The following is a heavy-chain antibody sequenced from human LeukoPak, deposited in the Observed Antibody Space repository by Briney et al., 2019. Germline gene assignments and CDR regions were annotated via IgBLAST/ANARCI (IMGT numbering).Heavy chain of an antibody. CDR3: ARGRSGAYSYDY. D-gene: IGHD3-3*01. CDR2: IYSGGSM. CDR1: GFTVSSNY. J-gene: IGHJ4*02. Sequence: GGSLRLSCAASGFTVSSNYMNWVRQAPGKGLEWVSLIYSGGSMYYADSVKGRFTISRDNSRNTLYLQMNSLRAEDTAVYYCARGRSGAYSYDYWGQGALVTVSS. V-gene: IGHV3-53*01.